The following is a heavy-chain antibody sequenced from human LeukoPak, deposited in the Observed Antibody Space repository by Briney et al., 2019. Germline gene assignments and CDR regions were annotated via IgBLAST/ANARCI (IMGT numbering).Heavy chain of an antibody. Sequence: GGSLRLSCAASGFTFSNAWMSWVRQAPGKGLEWVSAISGSGGSTYYADSVKGRFTISRDNSKNTLYLQMNSLRAEDTAVYYCAKHGGEIAAAVWGQGTLVTVSS. J-gene: IGHJ4*02. CDR1: GFTFSNAW. CDR2: ISGSGGST. D-gene: IGHD6-13*01. CDR3: AKHGGEIAAAV. V-gene: IGHV3-23*01.